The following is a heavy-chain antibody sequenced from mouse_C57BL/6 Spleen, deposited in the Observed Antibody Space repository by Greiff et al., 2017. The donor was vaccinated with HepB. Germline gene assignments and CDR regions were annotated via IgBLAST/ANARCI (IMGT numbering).Heavy chain of an antibody. CDR2: IDPEDGDT. Sequence: VQLQQSGAELVRPGASVKLSCTASGFNIKDYYMHWVKQRPEQGLEWIGRIDPEDGDTEYAPKFQGKATMTADTSSNTAYLQLSSLTSEDTAVYYCTTFYYYGSSSWFAYWGQGTLVTVSA. D-gene: IGHD1-1*01. J-gene: IGHJ3*01. CDR3: TTFYYYGSSSWFAY. CDR1: GFNIKDYY. V-gene: IGHV14-1*01.